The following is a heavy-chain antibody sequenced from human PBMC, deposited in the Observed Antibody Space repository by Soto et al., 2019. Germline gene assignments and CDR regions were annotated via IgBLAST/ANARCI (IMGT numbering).Heavy chain of an antibody. D-gene: IGHD3-16*01. CDR3: ARESNYDYNWGRVGYMDV. CDR1: GFTFISYG. V-gene: IGHV3-33*01. Sequence: GGSLRLSCAASGFTFISYGMHWVLQAPCKGLEWVAVIWYDGSNRYYADSVKGRFTISRDNSKNTLYLQMNSLRAEDTAVYYCARESNYDYNWGRVGYMDVWGKGTTVTVSS. J-gene: IGHJ6*03. CDR2: IWYDGSNR.